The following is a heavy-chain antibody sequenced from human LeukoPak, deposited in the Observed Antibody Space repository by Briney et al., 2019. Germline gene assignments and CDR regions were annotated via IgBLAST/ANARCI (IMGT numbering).Heavy chain of an antibody. CDR3: ARSHYDYVWGSYLFDY. Sequence: PGGSLRLSCAASGFTFSSYSMNWVRQAPGKGLEGVSYISSSSSTIYYADSVKGRFTISRDNAKNSLYLQMNSLRAEDTAVYYCARSHYDYVWGSYLFDYWGQGTLVTVSS. CDR1: GFTFSSYS. CDR2: ISSSSSTI. J-gene: IGHJ4*02. V-gene: IGHV3-48*01. D-gene: IGHD3-16*02.